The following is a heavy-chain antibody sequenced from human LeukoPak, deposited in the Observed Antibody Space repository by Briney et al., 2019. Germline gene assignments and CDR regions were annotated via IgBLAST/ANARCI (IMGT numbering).Heavy chain of an antibody. CDR1: GYSFTSYG. Sequence: VASVKVSCKASGYSFTSYGISWVRQAPGQGLEWMGWISAYNSNTNHAQNLQGRVTMTTDTSTSTVYLDLRSLRSDDTAVYYCARAAGGGYFDFWGQGTLVTVSS. V-gene: IGHV1-18*01. CDR2: ISAYNSNT. CDR3: ARAAGGGYFDF. D-gene: IGHD6-13*01. J-gene: IGHJ4*02.